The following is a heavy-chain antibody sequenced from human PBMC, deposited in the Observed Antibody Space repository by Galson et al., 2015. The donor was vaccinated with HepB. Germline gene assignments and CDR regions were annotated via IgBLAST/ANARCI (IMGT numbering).Heavy chain of an antibody. CDR1: GDSVSSNSAA. D-gene: IGHD3-3*01. CDR2: TYYRSKWYN. Sequence: CAISGDSVSSNSAAWNWIRQPPSRGLEWLGRTYYRSKWYNDYAVSVKSRITINPDTSKNQFSLQLNSVTPEDTAVYYCAREGDVTIFGARWGMDVWGQGTTVTVSS. J-gene: IGHJ6*02. V-gene: IGHV6-1*01. CDR3: AREGDVTIFGARWGMDV.